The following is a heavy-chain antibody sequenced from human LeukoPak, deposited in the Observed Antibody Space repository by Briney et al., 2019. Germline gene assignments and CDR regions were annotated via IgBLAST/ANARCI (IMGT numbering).Heavy chain of an antibody. CDR1: GFTFSSYW. CDR2: IKQDGSEK. D-gene: IGHD3-10*01. V-gene: IGHV3-7*04. CDR3: ARVYGSGSYLFQLGEIDY. Sequence: GGSLRLSCAASGFTFSSYWMHWVRQAPGKGLEWVANIKQDGSEKYYVDSVKGRFTISRDNAKNSLYLQMNSLRAEDTAVYYCARVYGSGSYLFQLGEIDYWGQGTLVTVSS. J-gene: IGHJ4*02.